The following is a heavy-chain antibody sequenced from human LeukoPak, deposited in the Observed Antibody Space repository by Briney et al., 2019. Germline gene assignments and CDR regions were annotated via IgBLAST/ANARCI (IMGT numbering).Heavy chain of an antibody. V-gene: IGHV1-18*01. CDR1: GYSFTSYG. CDR3: ARAAGGGYFDF. CDR2: ISAYNSNT. Sequence: VASVKVSCKASGYSFTSYGISWVQQAPGQGLEWMGWISAYNSNTNYAQNLQGRVTMTTDTSTSTVYLDLRSLRSDDTAVYYCARAAGGGYFDFWGQGTLVTVSS. J-gene: IGHJ4*02. D-gene: IGHD6-13*01.